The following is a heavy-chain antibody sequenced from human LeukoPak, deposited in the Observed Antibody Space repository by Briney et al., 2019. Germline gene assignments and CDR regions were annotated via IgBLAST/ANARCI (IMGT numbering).Heavy chain of an antibody. CDR2: IIPILGIA. D-gene: IGHD2-15*01. J-gene: IGHJ4*02. CDR1: GGTFSSYA. CDR3: AREYDIVVVVAATPNYFDY. V-gene: IGHV1-69*04. Sequence: SVTVSCKASGGTFSSYAISWVRQAPGQGLEWMGRIIPILGIANYAQKFQGRVTITADKSTSTAYMELSSLRSEDTAVYYCAREYDIVVVVAATPNYFDYWGQGTLVTVSS.